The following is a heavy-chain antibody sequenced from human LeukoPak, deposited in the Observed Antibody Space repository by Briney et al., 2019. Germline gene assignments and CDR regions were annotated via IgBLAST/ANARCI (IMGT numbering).Heavy chain of an antibody. CDR3: ARSEYCSSTSCQPDAFDI. J-gene: IGHJ3*02. CDR1: GGSISSYY. V-gene: IGHV4-4*07. D-gene: IGHD2-2*01. CDR2: IYTSGST. Sequence: SETLSLTCTVSGGSISSYYWSWIRQPAGKGLEWIGRIYTSGSTNYNPSLKSRVTMSVDTSKNQFSLKLSSVTAADTAVYYCARSEYCSSTSCQPDAFDIWGQGTMVTVSS.